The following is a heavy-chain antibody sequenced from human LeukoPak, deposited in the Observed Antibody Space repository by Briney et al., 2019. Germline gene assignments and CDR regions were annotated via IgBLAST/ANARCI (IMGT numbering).Heavy chain of an antibody. J-gene: IGHJ4*02. Sequence: PSETLSLTCTVSGGSISIYYWNRIRQPAGKGLEWIGRIYNTGSTNYNPSLKSRVTMSVDTSNNRLSLNLSPVTAADTAVYYCARDGGGTERPFDFWGQGTLVTVSS. CDR1: GGSISIYY. CDR2: IYNTGST. D-gene: IGHD3-16*01. V-gene: IGHV4-4*07. CDR3: ARDGGGTERPFDF.